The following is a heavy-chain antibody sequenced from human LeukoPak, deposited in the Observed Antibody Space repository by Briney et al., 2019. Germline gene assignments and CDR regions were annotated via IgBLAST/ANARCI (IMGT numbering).Heavy chain of an antibody. J-gene: IGHJ3*02. CDR1: GYTFTGYY. Sequence: ASVKVSCKASGYTFTGYYIHWVRQAPGQGLEWMGWINPNSGSTSYAQKFQGRVTMTRDMSTSTVYMELSSLRSEDTAVYYCARDHLEMATMTPSSAFDIWGQGTMVTVSS. D-gene: IGHD5-24*01. CDR2: INPNSGST. CDR3: ARDHLEMATMTPSSAFDI. V-gene: IGHV1-46*01.